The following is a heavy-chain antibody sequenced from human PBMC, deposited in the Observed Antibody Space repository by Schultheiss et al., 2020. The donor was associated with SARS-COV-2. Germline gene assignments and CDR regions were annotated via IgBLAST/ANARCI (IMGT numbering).Heavy chain of an antibody. CDR1: GFTFSSYS. J-gene: IGHJ4*02. Sequence: GGSLRLSCAASGFTFSSYSMNWVRQAPGKGLEWVSSISSSSSYIYYADSVKGRFTISRDNAKNSLYLQMNSLRAEDTAVYYCARDHEWELLGYYFDYWGQGTLVTVSS. CDR3: ARDHEWELLGYYFDY. D-gene: IGHD1-26*01. CDR2: ISSSSSYI. V-gene: IGHV3-21*01.